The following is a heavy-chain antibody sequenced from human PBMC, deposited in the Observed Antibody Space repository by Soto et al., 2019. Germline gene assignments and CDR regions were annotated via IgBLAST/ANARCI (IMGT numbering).Heavy chain of an antibody. V-gene: IGHV1-69*04. CDR3: AREGDMKFHSDSSDEPGY. CDR2: IIPSIGMI. J-gene: IGHJ4*02. Sequence: QVELVQSGAEVKKPGSSVKVSCKASGGTFSSFVISWERQAPGEGLEWMGRIIPSIGMINYAQKFQGRVTNTADTSTSTAYMELSSLRSDDTAVYYCAREGDMKFHSDSSDEPGYWGQGTLVTVSS. CDR1: GGTFSSFV. D-gene: IGHD3-22*01.